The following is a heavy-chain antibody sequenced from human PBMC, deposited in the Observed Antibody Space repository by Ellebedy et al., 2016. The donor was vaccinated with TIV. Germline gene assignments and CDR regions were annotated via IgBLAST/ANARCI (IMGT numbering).Heavy chain of an antibody. Sequence: MPSETLSLTCAVYGGSFSGYYWSWIRQPPGKGLEWIGEITHSRSTNYNPSLKSRFTISVDTSKNQFSLILSSLTAEDTAVYYCARGLARDYWGQGTLVTVSS. CDR2: ITHSRST. CDR1: GGSFSGYY. CDR3: ARGLARDY. V-gene: IGHV4-34*01. J-gene: IGHJ4*02.